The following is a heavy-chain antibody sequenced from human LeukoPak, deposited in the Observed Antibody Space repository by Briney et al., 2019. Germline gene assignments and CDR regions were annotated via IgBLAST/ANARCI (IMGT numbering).Heavy chain of an antibody. CDR2: IYRGGNA. J-gene: IGHJ5*02. D-gene: IGHD6-6*01. CDR3: ARGGDGTSWNWFGP. Sequence: GGSLRLSCAVSGFTVSDNYMSWVRQAPGKGLEWVSIIYRGGNAYYADSVGGRFTISRDNSENTLYLHMNDLGVEDTAVYYCARGGDGTSWNWFGPWGQGTLVTVSS. CDR1: GFTVSDNY. V-gene: IGHV3-53*01.